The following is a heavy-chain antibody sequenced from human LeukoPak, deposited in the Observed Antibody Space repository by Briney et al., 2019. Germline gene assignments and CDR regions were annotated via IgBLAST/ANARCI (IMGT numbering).Heavy chain of an antibody. V-gene: IGHV4-30-4*08. CDR2: IYYSGST. CDR1: GGSISSGDYY. D-gene: IGHD3-22*01. J-gene: IGHJ4*02. CDR3: ARGSSGYLGGY. Sequence: SETLSLTCTVSGGSISSGDYYWGWIRQPPGKGLEWIGYIYYSGSTYYNPSLKSRVTISVDTSKNQFSLKLSSVTAADTAVYYCARGSSGYLGGYWGQGTLVTVSS.